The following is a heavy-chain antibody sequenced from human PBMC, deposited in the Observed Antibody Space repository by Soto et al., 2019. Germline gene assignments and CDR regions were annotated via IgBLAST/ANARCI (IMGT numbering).Heavy chain of an antibody. Sequence: SVKVSCKASGGTFSSYAISWVRQAPGQGLEWMGGIIPIFGTANYAQKFQGRVTITAGESTSTAYMELSSLRSEDTAVYYCAREQDSSGYYWFWFDPWGQGTLVTVSS. CDR2: IIPIFGTA. CDR3: AREQDSSGYYWFWFDP. V-gene: IGHV1-69*13. CDR1: GGTFSSYA. D-gene: IGHD3-22*01. J-gene: IGHJ5*02.